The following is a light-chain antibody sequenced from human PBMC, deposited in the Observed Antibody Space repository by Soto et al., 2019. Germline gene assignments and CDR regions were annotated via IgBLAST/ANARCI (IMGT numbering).Light chain of an antibody. Sequence: DIQMTQSPSTLPASVGDRVTITCRASQSISSWLAWYQQKPGKAPNLLIDKPSSLGSGVPSRLSVSGSGTESTLTISGLQAEDFAIYYCQQYNSHSSYTFGQGAKLEIK. CDR1: QSISSW. CDR3: QQYNSHSSYT. J-gene: IGKJ2*01. V-gene: IGKV1-5*03. CDR2: KPS.